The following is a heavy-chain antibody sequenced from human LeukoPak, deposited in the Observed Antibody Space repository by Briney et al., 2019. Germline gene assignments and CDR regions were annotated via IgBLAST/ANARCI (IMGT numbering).Heavy chain of an antibody. CDR3: ARVKPKSVEAVPGLRVGPNWFDP. Sequence: ASVKISCKASGYTFTSYGISWVRQAPGQGLEWMGWISAYNGNTNYAQKLQGRVTMTTDTSTSTAYMELRSLRSDDTAVYYCARVKPKSVEAVPGLRVGPNWFDPWGQGTLVTVSS. CDR1: GYTFTSYG. D-gene: IGHD6-19*01. V-gene: IGHV1-18*01. J-gene: IGHJ5*02. CDR2: ISAYNGNT.